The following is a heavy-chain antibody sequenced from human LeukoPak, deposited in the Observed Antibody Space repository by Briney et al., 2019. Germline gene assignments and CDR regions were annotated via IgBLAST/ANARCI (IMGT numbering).Heavy chain of an antibody. CDR2: INSDGSST. CDR3: ARDMVEDFDY. D-gene: IGHD4/OR15-4a*01. Sequence: PGGSLRLSCAASGFTFSSYWMHWVRQAPGKWLVWVSRINSDGSSTSYADSVKGRFTISRDNAKNTLYLQMNSLRAEDTAVYYCARDMVEDFDYWRQGTLVTVSS. V-gene: IGHV3-74*01. CDR1: GFTFSSYW. J-gene: IGHJ4*02.